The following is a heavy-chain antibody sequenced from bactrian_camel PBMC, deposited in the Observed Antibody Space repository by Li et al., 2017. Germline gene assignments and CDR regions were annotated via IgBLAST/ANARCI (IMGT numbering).Heavy chain of an antibody. CDR1: GFTFSNNY. D-gene: IGHD6*01. J-gene: IGHJ4*01. Sequence: VQLVESGGGLVQPGGSLRLSCVASGFTFSNNYMSWVRQAPGRGLEWVSCINSAAVVLDYADSVKGRFTISRDNGKSTVYLQMNSLTPEDTAVYYCAAAGRTVVAVYWGQGTQVTVS. CDR2: INSAAVVL. CDR3: AAAGRTVVAVY. V-gene: IGHV3S40*01.